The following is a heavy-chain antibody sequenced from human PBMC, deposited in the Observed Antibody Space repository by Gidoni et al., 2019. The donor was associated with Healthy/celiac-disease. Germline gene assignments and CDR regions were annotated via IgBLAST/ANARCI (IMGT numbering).Heavy chain of an antibody. CDR2: INHSGST. J-gene: IGHJ3*02. CDR1: GGSFSGYY. D-gene: IGHD6-19*01. CDR3: ARTPPRYSSGWYRITFDI. V-gene: IGHV4-34*01. Sequence: VRLQQWGAGLLKPSEPLSLTCAVYGGSFSGYYWSWIRQTPGKGLEWIGEINHSGSTNYNPSLKSRVTISVDTSKNQFSLKLSSVTAADTAVYYCARTPPRYSSGWYRITFDIWGQGTMVTVSS.